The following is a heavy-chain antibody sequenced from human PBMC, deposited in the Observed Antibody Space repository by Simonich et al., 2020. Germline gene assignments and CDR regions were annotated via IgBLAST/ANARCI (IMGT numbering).Heavy chain of an antibody. CDR2: ISADNGKK. J-gene: IGHJ4*02. CDR1: GYTFTSYG. V-gene: IGHV1-18*01. D-gene: IGHD2-15*01. CDR3: ARASRGTWWYYYFDY. Sequence: QVQLVQSGAEVKKPGASVKVSCKASGYTFTSYGISWVRQAPGQGLEGMGWISADNGKKNNEQKLQGRVTMTTDTSTSTAYMELRSLRSDDTAVYYCARASRGTWWYYYFDYWGQGTLVTVSS.